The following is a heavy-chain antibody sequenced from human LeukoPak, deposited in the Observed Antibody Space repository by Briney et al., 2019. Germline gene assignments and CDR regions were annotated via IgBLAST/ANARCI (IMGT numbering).Heavy chain of an antibody. D-gene: IGHD3-22*01. V-gene: IGHV5-51*01. J-gene: IGHJ4*02. CDR2: IYPGDSDT. Sequence: GESQKISCKGSGYSFTSYWIGWVRQMPGKGLEWMGIIYPGDSDTRYSPSFQGQVTISADKSISTAYLQWSSLKASDTAMYYCARHSSYYYDSSGYYPDYWGQGTLATVSS. CDR3: ARHSSYYYDSSGYYPDY. CDR1: GYSFTSYW.